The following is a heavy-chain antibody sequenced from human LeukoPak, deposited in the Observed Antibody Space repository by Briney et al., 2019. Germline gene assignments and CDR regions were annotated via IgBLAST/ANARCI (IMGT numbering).Heavy chain of an antibody. CDR2: INHSGST. J-gene: IGHJ4*02. Sequence: PSETLSLTXAVYGGSFSGYYWSWIRQPPGKGLEWIGEINHSGSTNYNPSLKSRVTISVDTSKNQFSLKLSSVTAADTAVYYCARGWERLRGYNYWGQGNLVTVSS. CDR1: GGSFSGYY. D-gene: IGHD1-1*01. V-gene: IGHV4-34*01. CDR3: ARGWERLRGYNY.